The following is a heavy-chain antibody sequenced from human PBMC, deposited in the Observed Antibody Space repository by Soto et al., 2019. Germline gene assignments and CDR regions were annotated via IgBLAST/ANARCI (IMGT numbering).Heavy chain of an antibody. J-gene: IGHJ6*02. Sequence: SVKVSCKASGGTFSSYAISWVRQAPGQGLEWMGGIIPIFGIAKYAQKFQGRVTITADESTSTTYMELSSLRSEDTAVYYCARADCSSSSCEEIGGMDVWGQGTTVTVSS. D-gene: IGHD2-2*01. CDR2: IIPIFGIA. CDR1: GGTFSSYA. V-gene: IGHV1-69*13. CDR3: ARADCSSSSCEEIGGMDV.